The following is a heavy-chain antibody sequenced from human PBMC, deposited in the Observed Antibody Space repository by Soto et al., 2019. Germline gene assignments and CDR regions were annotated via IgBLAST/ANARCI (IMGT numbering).Heavy chain of an antibody. CDR3: AKGTYYYGSAPYYFDY. CDR2: ISSSSGYT. J-gene: IGHJ4*02. D-gene: IGHD3-10*01. V-gene: IGHV3-11*05. Sequence: GGSLRLSCAASGFTFSDYYMSWIRQAPGKGLEWISFISSSSGYTNYADSVKGRFTISRDNSKNTLYLQMNSLRAEDTAVYYCAKGTYYYGSAPYYFDYWGQGTLVTVSS. CDR1: GFTFSDYY.